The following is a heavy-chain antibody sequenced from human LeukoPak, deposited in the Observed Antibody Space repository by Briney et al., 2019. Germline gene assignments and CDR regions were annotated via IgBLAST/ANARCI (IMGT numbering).Heavy chain of an antibody. V-gene: IGHV3-66*01. Sequence: GGSWGFSCPASGFTAIGNSLSGVRQAPGRGLEWVSVIYSGGSTYYADSVKGRFTISRDNSKNTLYLQMNSLRAEDTAVYYCASLGFYTWFDPWGQGTLVTVSS. CDR2: IYSGGST. CDR3: ASLGFYTWFDP. J-gene: IGHJ5*02. CDR1: GFTAIGNS. D-gene: IGHD3-10*01.